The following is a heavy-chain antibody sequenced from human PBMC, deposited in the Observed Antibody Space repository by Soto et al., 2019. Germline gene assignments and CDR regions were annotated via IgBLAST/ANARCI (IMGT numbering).Heavy chain of an antibody. V-gene: IGHV4-30-2*03. J-gene: IGHJ5*02. CDR1: GGSISSGGYS. CDR3: ASHPSDFWFDP. Sequence: SETLSLTCAVSGGSISSGGYSWSWIRQPPGKGLEWIGYMYHSGSTYYNPSLKSRVTVSVDTSKNQFSLKLSSVTAADTAVYYCASHPSDFWFDPWGQGSLVTVYS. D-gene: IGHD2-21*02. CDR2: MYHSGST.